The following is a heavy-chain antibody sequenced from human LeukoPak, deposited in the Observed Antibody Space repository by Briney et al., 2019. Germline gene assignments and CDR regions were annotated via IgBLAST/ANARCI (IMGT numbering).Heavy chain of an antibody. J-gene: IGHJ4*02. CDR1: GGSISSGGYS. V-gene: IGHV4-30-2*01. CDR3: ARARSGSDFLGYFDS. CDR2: IYHSGST. D-gene: IGHD1-26*01. Sequence: SETLSLTCAVSGGSISSGGYSWSWIRQPPGKGLEWIGYIYHSGSTYYNPSLKSRVTISVDRSKNQFSLKLSSVAAADTAVYYCARARSGSDFLGYFDSWGQGTLVTVSS.